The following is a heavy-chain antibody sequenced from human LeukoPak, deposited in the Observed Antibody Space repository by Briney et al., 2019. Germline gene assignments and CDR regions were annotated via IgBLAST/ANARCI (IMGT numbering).Heavy chain of an antibody. CDR3: ARGRYDILTGVVWFDP. J-gene: IGHJ5*02. Sequence: GGSLRLSCAASGFTFSSYAMNWVRQAPGKGLEWVSAISGSGGSTYYADSVRGRFTISRDNSKNTLYLQMSSLRSEDTAVYYCARGRYDILTGVVWFDPWGQGTLVTVSS. CDR2: ISGSGGST. V-gene: IGHV3-23*01. D-gene: IGHD3-9*01. CDR1: GFTFSSYA.